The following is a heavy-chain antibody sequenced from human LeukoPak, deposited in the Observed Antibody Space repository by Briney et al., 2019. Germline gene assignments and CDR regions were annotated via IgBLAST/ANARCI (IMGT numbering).Heavy chain of an antibody. V-gene: IGHV4-59*01. J-gene: IGHJ3*02. CDR1: GGSISSYY. CDR3: ARGGSWPAEAFDI. Sequence: PSETLSLTCTVSGGSISSYYWSWIRQPPGKGLEWIGYIHYSGSTNYNPSLKSRVTISVDTSKNQFSLKLSSVTAADTAVYYCARGGSWPAEAFDIWGQGTMVTVSS. CDR2: IHYSGST.